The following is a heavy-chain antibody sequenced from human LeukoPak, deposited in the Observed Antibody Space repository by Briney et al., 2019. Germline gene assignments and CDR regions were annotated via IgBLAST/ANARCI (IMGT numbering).Heavy chain of an antibody. D-gene: IGHD5-12*01. Sequence: PGRSLRLSCAASGFTFSTFAMHWVRQAPGKGLEWVAVISYDGSNKYYADSVKGRFTISGDNSKNTLYLQMSSLRAEDSAVYYCARASRGYSGYDASALIDYWGQGTLVTVSS. CDR3: ARASRGYSGYDASALIDY. CDR2: ISYDGSNK. CDR1: GFTFSTFA. V-gene: IGHV3-30-3*01. J-gene: IGHJ4*02.